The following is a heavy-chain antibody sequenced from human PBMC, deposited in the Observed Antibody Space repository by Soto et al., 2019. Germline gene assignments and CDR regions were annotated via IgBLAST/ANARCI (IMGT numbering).Heavy chain of an antibody. CDR3: AGTKRAFYYFDY. CDR2: IYYSGST. Sequence: PSETLSLTCPVSGGSISDYYWSWIRQPPGKGLEWIGYIYYSGSTNYNPSLKSRVTISVDTSKNQFSLKLTSVTAADTAVYYCAGTKRAFYYFDYWGQGTLVTV. V-gene: IGHV4-59*08. J-gene: IGHJ4*02. CDR1: GGSISDYY.